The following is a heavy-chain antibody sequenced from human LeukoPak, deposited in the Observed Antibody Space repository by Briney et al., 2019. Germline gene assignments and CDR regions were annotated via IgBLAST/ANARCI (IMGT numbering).Heavy chain of an antibody. Sequence: PSETLSLTCTVSGGSISSYYWSWIRQPPGKGLEWIGYIYYSGGTNYNPSLKSRVTISVDTSKNQFSLKLSSVTTADTAVYYCARTDYGDLNWFDPWGQGTLVTVSS. CDR1: GGSISSYY. J-gene: IGHJ5*02. D-gene: IGHD4-17*01. CDR3: ARTDYGDLNWFDP. CDR2: IYYSGGT. V-gene: IGHV4-59*01.